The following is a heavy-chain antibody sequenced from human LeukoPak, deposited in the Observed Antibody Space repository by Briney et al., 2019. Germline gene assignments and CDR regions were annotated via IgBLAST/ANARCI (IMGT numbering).Heavy chain of an antibody. CDR2: ISSSSSTI. J-gene: IGHJ3*02. CDR3: ARSRSSYIGAFDI. CDR1: GFTFSSYG. Sequence: GGSLRLSCAASGFTFSSYGMHWVRQAPGKGLEWVSYISSSSSTIYYADSVKGRFTISRDNAKNSLYLQMNSLRDEDTAVYYCARSRSSYIGAFDIWGQGTMVTVSS. D-gene: IGHD1-14*01. V-gene: IGHV3-48*02.